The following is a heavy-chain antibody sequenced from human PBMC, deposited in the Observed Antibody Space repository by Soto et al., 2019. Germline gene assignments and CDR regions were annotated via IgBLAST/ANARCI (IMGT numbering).Heavy chain of an antibody. Sequence: QVQLVQSGAEVKEPGSSVKVSCKASGGTFSSFAITWVRQAPGQGLEWMGGIIPIFGTANYAQKFQGRVTITADESTSTSYMELSSLRSEDTGVYYCARDLEVVVLGVDNYYYYGMDVWGQGTTVTVSS. V-gene: IGHV1-69*12. D-gene: IGHD2-15*01. CDR1: GGTFSSFA. CDR2: IIPIFGTA. J-gene: IGHJ6*02. CDR3: ARDLEVVVLGVDNYYYYGMDV.